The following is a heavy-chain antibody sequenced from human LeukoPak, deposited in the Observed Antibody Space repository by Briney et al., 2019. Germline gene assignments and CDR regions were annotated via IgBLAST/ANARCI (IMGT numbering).Heavy chain of an antibody. CDR1: GGSISSSNW. J-gene: IGHJ4*02. D-gene: IGHD3-9*01. Sequence: SETLSLTCAVPGGSISSSNWWRWVRQPPGKGLEWIGEIYDSGSTNYNPSLKSRVTISVDKSKNQFSLKMGSVTAADTAVYYCARRGVDSSKFDDWGQGTLVTVSS. V-gene: IGHV4-4*02. CDR3: ARRGVDSSKFDD. CDR2: IYDSGST.